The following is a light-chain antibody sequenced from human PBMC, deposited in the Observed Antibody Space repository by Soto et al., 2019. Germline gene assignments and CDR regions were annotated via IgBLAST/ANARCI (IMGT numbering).Light chain of an antibody. CDR3: QQYGSSPPIT. Sequence: EIVLTQSPGTLSLSPGERATLSCRASQSVSSSYLAWYQQKPGQAPRLLIYGASSRATGIPDRFSGSGSGTDFTLTISRLEPEDFAVYSCQQYGSSPPITFGQGKRLEIK. CDR2: GAS. V-gene: IGKV3-20*01. CDR1: QSVSSSY. J-gene: IGKJ5*01.